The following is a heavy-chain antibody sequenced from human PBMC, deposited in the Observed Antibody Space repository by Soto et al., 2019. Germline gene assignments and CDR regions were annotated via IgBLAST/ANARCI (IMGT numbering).Heavy chain of an antibody. Sequence: ASVKVSCKASGYTFTSYAMHWVRQAPGQRLEWMGWINAGNGNTKCSQKFQGRVTITRDTSASTAYMELSSLRSEDTAVYYCASSPPYSSGWYVVYDYWGQGTLVTVSS. J-gene: IGHJ4*02. CDR2: INAGNGNT. CDR3: ASSPPYSSGWYVVYDY. CDR1: GYTFTSYA. D-gene: IGHD6-19*01. V-gene: IGHV1-3*01.